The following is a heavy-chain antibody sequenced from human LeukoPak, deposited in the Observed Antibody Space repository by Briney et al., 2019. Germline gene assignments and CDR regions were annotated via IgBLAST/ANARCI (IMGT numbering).Heavy chain of an antibody. V-gene: IGHV4-4*07. CDR2: IYGSGST. CDR3: ARDSGTTGEVKFDP. CDR1: GGSISSYY. Sequence: PSETQSLTCTVSGGSISSYYWSWIRQPAGKGLQWIGRIYGSGSTTYNPSLKSRLTMSVDTSKNQFSLKLSSMTAADTAIYYCARDSGTTGEVKFDPWGQGTLVTVSS. J-gene: IGHJ5*02. D-gene: IGHD3-10*01.